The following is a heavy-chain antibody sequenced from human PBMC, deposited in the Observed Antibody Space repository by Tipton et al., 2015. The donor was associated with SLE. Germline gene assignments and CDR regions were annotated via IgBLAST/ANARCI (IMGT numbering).Heavy chain of an antibody. D-gene: IGHD2-2*01. V-gene: IGHV4-59*12. CDR3: ARGSLHYQLLSWFDP. J-gene: IGHJ5*02. CDR1: GGSISSYY. Sequence: TLSLTCTVSGGSISSYYWSWIRQPPGKGLEWIGYIYYSGSTNYNPSLKSRVTISVDTSKNQFSLKLSPVTAADTAVYYCARGSLHYQLLSWFDPWGQGTLVTVSS. CDR2: IYYSGST.